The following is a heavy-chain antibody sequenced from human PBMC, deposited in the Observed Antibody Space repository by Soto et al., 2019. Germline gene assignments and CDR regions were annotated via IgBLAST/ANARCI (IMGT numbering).Heavy chain of an antibody. CDR1: GYNFVAYY. D-gene: IGHD5-18*01. Sequence: WASVKVSCKASGYNFVAYYMHWVRQAPGQGLEWMGWINPSSGATNFAERFQGRVTMTSDTSISTFYMEIKRLNPDDTAVYFCAKHRKPGAYGYNFDYWGQGTLVTVSS. CDR3: AKHRKPGAYGYNFDY. J-gene: IGHJ4*02. V-gene: IGHV1-2*02. CDR2: INPSSGAT.